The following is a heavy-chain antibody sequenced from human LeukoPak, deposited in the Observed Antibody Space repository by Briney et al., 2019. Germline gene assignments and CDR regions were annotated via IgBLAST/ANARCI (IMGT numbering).Heavy chain of an antibody. CDR3: ARGGHCSTTSCSNYDGMDV. J-gene: IGHJ6*02. D-gene: IGHD2-2*01. V-gene: IGHV3-33*01. CDR1: GFTFSSYD. CDR2: TWYDGSNK. Sequence: GGSLRLSCAASGFTFSSYDMHWVRQAPGKGLEWVAATWYDGSNKYYADSVKGRFTISRDNSKNTLYLQMNSLRAEDTAVYFCARGGHCSTTSCSNYDGMDVWGQGTTLTVSS.